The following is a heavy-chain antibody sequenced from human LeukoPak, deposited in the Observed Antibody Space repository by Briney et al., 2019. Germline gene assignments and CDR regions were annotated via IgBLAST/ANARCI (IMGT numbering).Heavy chain of an antibody. Sequence: GGSLRLSCAASGFTFSNYAMSWVRQAPGKGLEWVSYISSSSNIYYADSVKGRFTISRDNAKNSLYLQMNSLRAEDTAVYYCASACSGGSCYSAYWGQGTLVTVSS. J-gene: IGHJ4*02. D-gene: IGHD2-15*01. CDR1: GFTFSNYA. V-gene: IGHV3-69-1*01. CDR2: ISSSSNI. CDR3: ASACSGGSCYSAY.